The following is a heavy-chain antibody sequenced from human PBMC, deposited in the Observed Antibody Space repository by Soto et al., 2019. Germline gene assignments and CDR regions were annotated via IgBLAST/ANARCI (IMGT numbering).Heavy chain of an antibody. Sequence: EVQLVESGGGLVKPGGSLRLSCAASGFTFSSYSMNWVRQAPGKGLEWVSSITSSSSYIYYADLLKGRFTISRDNAKKALYLQMNSLRAEDTAVYFCARGTGDYDFWSGYHATDYFDYWCQGTLVTVSS. CDR3: ARGTGDYDFWSGYHATDYFDY. V-gene: IGHV3-21*02. CDR1: GFTFSSYS. D-gene: IGHD3-3*01. J-gene: IGHJ4*02. CDR2: ITSSSSYI.